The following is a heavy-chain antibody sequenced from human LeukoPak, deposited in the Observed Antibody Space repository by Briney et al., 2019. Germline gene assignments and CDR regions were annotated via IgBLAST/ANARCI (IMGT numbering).Heavy chain of an antibody. V-gene: IGHV4-34*01. CDR1: GGSFSGYY. CDR3: ARRPRITLYYGMDV. J-gene: IGHJ6*02. Sequence: SETLSLTCAVYGGSFSGYYWSWIRQPPGKGLEWIGEINHSGSTNYNPSLKSRVTISVDTSKNQFSLKLSSVTAADTAVYYCARRPRITLYYGMDVWGQGTTVTVSS. D-gene: IGHD5-12*01. CDR2: INHSGST.